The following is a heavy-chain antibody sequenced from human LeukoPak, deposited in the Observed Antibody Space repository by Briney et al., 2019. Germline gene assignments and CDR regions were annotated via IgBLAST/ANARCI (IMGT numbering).Heavy chain of an antibody. Sequence: PGGSLRLSCAASGFTFSSYAMSWVRQAPGKGLEWVSAISGSGGSTYYADSVKGRFTISRDNSKNTLYLQMNSLRAEDTAVYYCAKEEPPGYCSSTSCEAPMDYWGQGTLVTDSS. D-gene: IGHD2-2*01. J-gene: IGHJ4*02. V-gene: IGHV3-23*01. CDR2: ISGSGGST. CDR3: AKEEPPGYCSSTSCEAPMDY. CDR1: GFTFSSYA.